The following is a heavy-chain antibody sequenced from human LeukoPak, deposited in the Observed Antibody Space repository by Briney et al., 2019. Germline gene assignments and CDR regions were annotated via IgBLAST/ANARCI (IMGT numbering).Heavy chain of an antibody. V-gene: IGHV4-34*01. CDR3: ARGGSGIAVAGTRADFDY. J-gene: IGHJ4*02. D-gene: IGHD6-19*01. CDR2: INHSGST. CDR1: GGSFSGYY. Sequence: MSSETLSLTCAVYGGSFSGYYWSWIRQPPGKGLEWIGEINHSGSTNYNPSLKSRVTISVDTSKNQFSLKLSSVTAADTAVYYCARGGSGIAVAGTRADFDYWGQGTLVTVSS.